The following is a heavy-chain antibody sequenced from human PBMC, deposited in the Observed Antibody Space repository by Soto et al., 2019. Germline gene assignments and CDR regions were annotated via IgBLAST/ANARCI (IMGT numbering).Heavy chain of an antibody. V-gene: IGHV1-2*02. J-gene: IGHJ4*02. D-gene: IGHD1-1*01. CDR3: VRDNNWSFDY. Sequence: GASVKVSCKASGFTFTGHYIHWVRQAPGQGLEWMGWINPNSGGTSYAQKFQGRLTMTTDTSITTAYMELSRLSSDDTAFYYCVRDNNWSFDYWGQGILVTVSS. CDR2: INPNSGGT. CDR1: GFTFTGHY.